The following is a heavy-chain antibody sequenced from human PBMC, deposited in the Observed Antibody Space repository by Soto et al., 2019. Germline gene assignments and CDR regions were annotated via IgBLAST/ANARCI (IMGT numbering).Heavy chain of an antibody. CDR1: GGTFSSYA. Sequence: QVQLVQSGAEVKKPGSSVKVSCKASGGTFSSYAISWVRQAPGQGLEWMGGIIPIFGTANYAQKFQGRVTITADESTRTAYMELSSLTSEDTAVYYCARDLGYCSGGSCYSSLYYWGQGTLVTVSS. V-gene: IGHV1-69*01. J-gene: IGHJ4*02. CDR3: ARDLGYCSGGSCYSSLYY. D-gene: IGHD2-15*01. CDR2: IIPIFGTA.